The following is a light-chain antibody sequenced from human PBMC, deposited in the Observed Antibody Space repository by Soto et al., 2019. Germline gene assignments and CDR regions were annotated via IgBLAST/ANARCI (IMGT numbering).Light chain of an antibody. J-gene: IGKJ5*01. Sequence: EIVLTQSPGTLSLSTGERATLSCRASQSVSSNYLAWYQQKPGQAPRLLIYGASSRATGISDRFSGSGSGTDFTLTISRLEPEDYAVYYCQQYTSTPITLGQGTRLEIK. V-gene: IGKV3-20*01. CDR1: QSVSSNY. CDR2: GAS. CDR3: QQYTSTPIT.